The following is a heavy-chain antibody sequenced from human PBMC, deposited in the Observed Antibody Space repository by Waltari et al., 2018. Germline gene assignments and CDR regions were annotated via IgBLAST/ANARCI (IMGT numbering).Heavy chain of an antibody. CDR3: ATVDAGCYGFDY. Sequence: QVQLQESSPGLVKPSETLSLTCTVSGGSVSSGSYYWNWIRQSPGKGLEWVGYIYYTGSTNYNPSLKSRVTISVDTSKNQFSLKLSSVTAADTAVYYCATVDAGCYGFDYWGQGTLVTVSS. D-gene: IGHD3-16*01. CDR2: IYYTGST. CDR1: GGSVSSGSYY. J-gene: IGHJ4*02. V-gene: IGHV4-61*01.